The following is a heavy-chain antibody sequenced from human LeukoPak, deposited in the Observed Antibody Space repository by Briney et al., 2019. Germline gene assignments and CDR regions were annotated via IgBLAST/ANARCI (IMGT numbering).Heavy chain of an antibody. CDR1: GGSISSGDYS. CDR3: AREPGSIPVGAYFDY. Sequence: SETLSLTCAVSGGSISSGDYSWSWIRQPPGNGLEWIGYIYHTGNTNYNPSLKSRVTISVARSKNQFSLRLSSVTAADTAVYYCAREPGSIPVGAYFDYWGQGTLVTVSS. CDR2: IYHTGNT. J-gene: IGHJ4*02. V-gene: IGHV4-30-2*01. D-gene: IGHD1-14*01.